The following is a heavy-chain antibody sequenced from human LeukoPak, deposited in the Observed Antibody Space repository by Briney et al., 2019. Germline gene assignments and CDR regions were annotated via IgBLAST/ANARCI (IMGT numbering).Heavy chain of an antibody. CDR2: ISWNSGSI. J-gene: IGHJ4*02. Sequence: GGSLRLSCAASGFTFDDYAMHWVRQAPGKGLEWVSGISWNSGSIGYADSVKGRFTISRDNAKNSLYLQMNSLRAEDTAFYYCAKGGGYSYGYGYFDYWGQGTLVTVSS. CDR1: GFTFDDYA. CDR3: AKGGGYSYGYGYFDY. D-gene: IGHD5-18*01. V-gene: IGHV3-9*01.